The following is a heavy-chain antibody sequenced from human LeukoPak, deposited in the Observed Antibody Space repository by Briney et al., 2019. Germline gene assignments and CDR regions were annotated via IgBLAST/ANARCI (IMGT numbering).Heavy chain of an antibody. V-gene: IGHV1-3*01. D-gene: IGHD4-17*01. J-gene: IGHJ4*02. CDR2: INAGNGNI. CDR1: GYTFTSYA. Sequence: ASVKVSCKASGYTFTSYAMHWVRQAPGQRLEWMGWINAGNGNIKYSQKFQGRVTITRDTSASTAYMELSSLRSEDTAVYYCARYKRVYGDYSMPFDYWGQGTLVTVSS. CDR3: ARYKRVYGDYSMPFDY.